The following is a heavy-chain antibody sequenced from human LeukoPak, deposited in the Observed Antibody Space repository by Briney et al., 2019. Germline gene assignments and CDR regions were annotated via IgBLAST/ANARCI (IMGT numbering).Heavy chain of an antibody. CDR1: GGSISSSSYY. CDR3: ARGLLWNYGSLDRFDP. CDR2: IYYSGST. Sequence: SETLSLTCTVSGGSISSSSYYWGWIRQPPGKGLEWIGSIYYSGSTYYNPSLKSRVTISVDTSKNQFFLKLSSVTAADTAVYYCARGLLWNYGSLDRFDPWGQGTLVTVSS. V-gene: IGHV4-39*07. J-gene: IGHJ5*02. D-gene: IGHD1-7*01.